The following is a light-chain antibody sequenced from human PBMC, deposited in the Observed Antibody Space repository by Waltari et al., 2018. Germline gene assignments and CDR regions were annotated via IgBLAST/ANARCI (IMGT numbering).Light chain of an antibody. V-gene: IGKV3-20*01. CDR2: AAS. Sequence: IVLTQSPGTLSFSRGERAPLPCSPSQCVRTYMVWYQQKPGQAPRLLIYAASRRATGIPDRFSGSGSGTDFSLAISRLEPEDFAVYYCQKHGSLPATFGQGTKVEIK. CDR3: QKHGSLPAT. J-gene: IGKJ1*01. CDR1: QCVRTY.